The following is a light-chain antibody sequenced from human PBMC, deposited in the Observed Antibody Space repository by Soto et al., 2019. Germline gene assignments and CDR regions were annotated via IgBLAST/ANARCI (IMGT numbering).Light chain of an antibody. CDR3: GAWDDSLSGGV. CDR2: RNY. J-gene: IGLJ3*02. V-gene: IGLV1-47*01. CDR1: SSNIGSSY. Sequence: QSVLTQPPSASGTPGQRVTISCSGSSSNIGSSYVYWYQHLPGTAPKLLIYRNYLWPSGVPDRFSASKSATSASLAISGLRSDDEADYYCGAWDDSLSGGVFGGGTKLTVL.